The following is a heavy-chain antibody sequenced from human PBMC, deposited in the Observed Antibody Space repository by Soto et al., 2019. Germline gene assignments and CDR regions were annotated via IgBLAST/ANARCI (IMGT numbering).Heavy chain of an antibody. CDR2: INAGNGNT. V-gene: IGHV1-3*01. Sequence: GASVKVSCKASGYTFTSYAMHWVRQAPGQRLEWMGWINAGNGNTKYSQKFQGRVTITRDTSASTAYMELSSLRSEDTAVYYCARGPGIVRPSGMDVRGQGTTVTVSS. D-gene: IGHD1-26*01. J-gene: IGHJ6*02. CDR3: ARGPGIVRPSGMDV. CDR1: GYTFTSYA.